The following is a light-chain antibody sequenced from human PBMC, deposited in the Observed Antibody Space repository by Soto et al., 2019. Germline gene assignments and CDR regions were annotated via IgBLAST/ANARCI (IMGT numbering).Light chain of an antibody. CDR3: QQLNTFPVS. J-gene: IGKJ5*01. Sequence: DIQLTQSPSFLSASIGDRVTITCGASQGISSYLAWYQQRPGKAPNLLIYAASTSQSGVPSRFSGSGSGTEFTLTISSLQPEDIATYYCQQLNTFPVSFGQGTRLEIK. CDR2: AAS. V-gene: IGKV1-9*01. CDR1: QGISSY.